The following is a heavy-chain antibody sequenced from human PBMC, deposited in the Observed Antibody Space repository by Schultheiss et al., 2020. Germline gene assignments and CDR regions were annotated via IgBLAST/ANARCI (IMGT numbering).Heavy chain of an antibody. V-gene: IGHV4-31*03. CDR2: IYYSGST. CDR3: ARASGYGYVLID. CDR1: GGSISSGGYY. D-gene: IGHD5-18*01. Sequence: SQTLSLTCTVSGGSISSGGYYWGWIRQPPGKGLEWIGYIYYSGSTYYNPSLKSRVTISVDTSKNQFSLKLSSVTAADTAVYYCARASGYGYVLIDWGQGTLVTVSS. J-gene: IGHJ4*02.